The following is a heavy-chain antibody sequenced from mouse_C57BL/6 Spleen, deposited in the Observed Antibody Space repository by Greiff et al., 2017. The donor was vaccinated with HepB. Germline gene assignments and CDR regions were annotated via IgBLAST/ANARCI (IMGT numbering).Heavy chain of an antibody. J-gene: IGHJ2*01. CDR3: ARGLYYGSSLREGYFDY. D-gene: IGHD1-1*01. Sequence: QVQLQQPGAELVKPGASVKLSCKASGYTFTSYWMQWVKQRPGQGLEWIGEIDPSDSYTNYNQKFKGKAPLTVDTSSSTAYMQLSSLTSEDSAVYYCARGLYYGSSLREGYFDYWGQGTTLTVSS. CDR1: GYTFTSYW. CDR2: IDPSDSYT. V-gene: IGHV1-50*01.